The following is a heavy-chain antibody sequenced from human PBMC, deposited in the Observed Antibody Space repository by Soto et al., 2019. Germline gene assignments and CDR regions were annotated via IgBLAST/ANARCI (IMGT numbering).Heavy chain of an antibody. CDR3: AQNRRVVTYRRIYYFDY. CDR1: GFSLSTSGVG. Sequence: SGPTLVNPTQTLTLTCTFSGFSLSTSGVGVGWIRQPPGKALEWLALIYWNDDKRYSPSLKSRLTITKDTSKNQVVLTMTNMDPVDTATYYCAQNRRVVTYRRIYYFDYWGQGTLVTVSS. J-gene: IGHJ4*02. V-gene: IGHV2-5*01. CDR2: IYWNDDK. D-gene: IGHD3-3*01.